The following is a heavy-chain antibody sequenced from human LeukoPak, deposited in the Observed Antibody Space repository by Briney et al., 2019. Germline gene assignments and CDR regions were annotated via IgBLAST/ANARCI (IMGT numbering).Heavy chain of an antibody. CDR3: ARDYYGSGTPGLDAFDI. V-gene: IGHV4-39*07. D-gene: IGHD3-10*01. CDR2: IFHTGTT. J-gene: IGHJ3*02. CDR1: GVSISSTAYF. Sequence: SETLSLTCNVSGVSISSTAYFWGWLRQPPGKKMEYIGGIFHTGTTYYNPSLKTRVTMSVDTSKNQFSLNLSSVTAADTAVYYCARDYYGSGTPGLDAFDIWGQGTMVTVSS.